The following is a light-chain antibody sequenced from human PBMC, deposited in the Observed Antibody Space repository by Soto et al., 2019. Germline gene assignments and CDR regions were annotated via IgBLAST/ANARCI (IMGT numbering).Light chain of an antibody. J-gene: IGLJ2*01. CDR2: DVS. V-gene: IGLV2-14*01. CDR3: SSYTSSSTPHVV. Sequence: QSALTQPASVSGSPGQSITISCTGTSSDVGDYNYVSWYQQHPGKAPKLMIYDVSNRPSGVSNRFSGSKSGNTASLTISGLQAEYEADYYCSSYTSSSTPHVVFGGGTKLTVL. CDR1: SSDVGDYNY.